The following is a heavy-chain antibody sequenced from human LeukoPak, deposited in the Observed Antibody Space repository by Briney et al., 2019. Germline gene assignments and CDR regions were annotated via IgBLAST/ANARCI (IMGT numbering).Heavy chain of an antibody. CDR1: GGSFSGYY. D-gene: IGHD2-15*01. CDR2: INHSGST. CDR3: ARGIRGVVVAATKVNYYYHYMDV. J-gene: IGHJ6*03. Sequence: SETLSLTCAVYGGSFSGYYWSWIRQPPGKGLEWIGEINHSGSTNYNPSLKSRVTISVDTSKNQFSLKLSSVTAADTAVYYCARGIRGVVVAATKVNYYYHYMDVWGKGTTVTVSS. V-gene: IGHV4-34*01.